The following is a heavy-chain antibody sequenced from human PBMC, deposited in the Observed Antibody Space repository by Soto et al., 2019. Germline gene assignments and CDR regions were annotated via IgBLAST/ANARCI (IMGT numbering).Heavy chain of an antibody. V-gene: IGHV3-23*01. Sequence: LRLSCAASGLTFSSHAMTWVRQAPGKGLEWFSAISGSADRTYYADSVKGRLTISRDNSKDTVYLQMKSLRPEDTGVYYCATAVVVGAWFELWGQGTLVTVSS. D-gene: IGHD2-15*01. J-gene: IGHJ5*01. CDR2: ISGSADRT. CDR3: ATAVVVGAWFEL. CDR1: GLTFSSHA.